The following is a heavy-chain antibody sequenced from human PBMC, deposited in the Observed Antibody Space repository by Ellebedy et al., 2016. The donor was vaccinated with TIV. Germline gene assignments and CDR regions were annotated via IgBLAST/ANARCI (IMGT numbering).Heavy chain of an antibody. J-gene: IGHJ3*02. V-gene: IGHV6-1*01. CDR3: VRGSRGAFDI. Sequence: SQTLSLTCAISGDRVSNTGAAWNWIRQSPSRGLEWLGRTYYRSKWYNEYAVSVKSRITINPDTSKNQFSLQLNSLTPEDQALYYCVRGSRGAFDIWGQGTMVTVSS. CDR1: GDRVSNTGAA. CDR2: TYYRSKWYN.